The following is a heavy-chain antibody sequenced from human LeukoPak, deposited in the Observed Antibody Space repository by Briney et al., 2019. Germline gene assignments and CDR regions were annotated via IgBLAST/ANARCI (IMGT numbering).Heavy chain of an antibody. V-gene: IGHV3-23*01. CDR3: ARDGQAFNSNWDYFDY. CDR1: GFTFDTFA. J-gene: IGHJ4*02. CDR2: IGNTET. Sequence: GESLRLSCVASGFTFDTFAMSWVRQAPGKGLEWVSGIGNTETYYSDSVKGRFTISRDNSKSTIYLHMSNLRAEDTALYYCARDGQAFNSNWDYFDYWGQGTLVTVSS. D-gene: IGHD7-27*01.